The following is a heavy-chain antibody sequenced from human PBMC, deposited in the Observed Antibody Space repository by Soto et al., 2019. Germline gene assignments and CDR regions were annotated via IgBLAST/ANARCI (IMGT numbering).Heavy chain of an antibody. D-gene: IGHD4-17*01. Sequence: ETLSLTCAVYGGSFSGYYWSWIRQPPGKGLEWIGEINHSGSTNYNPSLKSRVTISVDTSKNQFSLKLSSVTAADTAVYYCARGLMTTVPPRQYYFDYWGQGTLVTVSS. V-gene: IGHV4-34*01. CDR1: GGSFSGYY. J-gene: IGHJ4*02. CDR3: ARGLMTTVPPRQYYFDY. CDR2: INHSGST.